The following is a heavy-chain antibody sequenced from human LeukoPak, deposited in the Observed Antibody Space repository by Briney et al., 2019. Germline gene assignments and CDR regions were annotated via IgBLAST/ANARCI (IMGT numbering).Heavy chain of an antibody. Sequence: SETLSLTCAVSGGSFSSSNWWSWVRQPPGEGLEWIGEIYHSGSTNYNPSLKSRVTISVDKSKNQFSLRLSSVTAADTAVYYCASNNYDSGDWGQGTLVTVSS. D-gene: IGHD3-22*01. CDR1: GGSFSSSNW. V-gene: IGHV4-4*02. J-gene: IGHJ4*02. CDR2: IYHSGST. CDR3: ASNNYDSGD.